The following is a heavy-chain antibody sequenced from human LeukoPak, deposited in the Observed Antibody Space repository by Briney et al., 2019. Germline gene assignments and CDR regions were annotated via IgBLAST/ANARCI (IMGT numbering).Heavy chain of an antibody. CDR2: IYSGGGRT. D-gene: IGHD3-10*01. CDR3: ARDTRLNYDSGSYRLDY. V-gene: IGHV3-53*01. J-gene: IGHJ4*02. CDR1: GFTVSSNY. Sequence: GGSLRLSCAASGFTVSSNYMSWVRQAPGKGLEWVSVIYSGGGRTYYADSVKGRFTISRDNSKNTLYLQMNSLRAEDTAVYYCARDTRLNYDSGSYRLDYWGQGTLVTVSS.